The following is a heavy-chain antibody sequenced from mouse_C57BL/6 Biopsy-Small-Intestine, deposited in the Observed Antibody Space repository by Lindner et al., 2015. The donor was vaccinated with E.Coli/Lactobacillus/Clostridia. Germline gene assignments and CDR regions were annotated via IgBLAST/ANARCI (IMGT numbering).Heavy chain of an antibody. V-gene: IGHV1-74*01. D-gene: IGHD2-2*01. CDR2: IIPLLDIA. CDR1: GGTLTSYT. J-gene: IGHJ4*01. Sequence: SVKVSCKASGGTLTSYTITWVRQAPGQGLEWMGRIIPLLDIANYAQQFQGRVTITADKSANTAYMELSSLRSEDTAVYFCARTYGSGSYYPLYWGQGTLVTVSS. CDR3: ARTYGSGSYYPLY.